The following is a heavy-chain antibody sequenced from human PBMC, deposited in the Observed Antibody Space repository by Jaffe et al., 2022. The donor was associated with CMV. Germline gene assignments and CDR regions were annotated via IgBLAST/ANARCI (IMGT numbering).Heavy chain of an antibody. Sequence: QVQLVQSGAEVKKPGSSVKVSCKASGGTFSSYAISWVRQAPGQGLEWMGRIIPILGIANYAQKFQGRVTITADKSTSTAYMELSSLRSEDTAVYYCAGDGIAAAEVIGSPHYFDYWGQGTLVTVSS. CDR2: IIPILGIA. V-gene: IGHV1-69*09. J-gene: IGHJ4*02. D-gene: IGHD6-13*01. CDR1: GGTFSSYA. CDR3: AGDGIAAAEVIGSPHYFDY.